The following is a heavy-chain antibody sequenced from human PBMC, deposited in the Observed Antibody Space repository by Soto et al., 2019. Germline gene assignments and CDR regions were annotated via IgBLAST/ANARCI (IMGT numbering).Heavy chain of an antibody. Sequence: LRRSCSASGFTVSSNYMSWVRQAPGKGLEWISFIYGGGATLYADSVKGRFTISRDNSKNTVYLQMNGLRLDDTAMYYCARVNPPYPWGQGTQVTVSS. CDR3: ARVNPPYP. V-gene: IGHV3-53*01. CDR2: IYGGGAT. CDR1: GFTVSSNY. J-gene: IGHJ5*02.